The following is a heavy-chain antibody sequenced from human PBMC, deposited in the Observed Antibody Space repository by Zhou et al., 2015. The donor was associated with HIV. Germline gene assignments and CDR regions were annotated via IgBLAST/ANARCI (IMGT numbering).Heavy chain of an antibody. CDR2: ISKSGDTI. CDR3: ARDPVLAAPVTGFDY. Sequence: QVQLVESGGGVVQPGRSLRLSCAASGFTFSDFYMSWIRQAPGKGLEWVSYISKSGDTIFYTDSVKGRFTVSRDNSKNTLYLQLNSLRPDDTALYFCARDPVLAAPVTGFDYWGLGTLVTVSS. CDR1: GFTFSDFY. D-gene: IGHD2-21*02. V-gene: IGHV3-11*04. J-gene: IGHJ4*02.